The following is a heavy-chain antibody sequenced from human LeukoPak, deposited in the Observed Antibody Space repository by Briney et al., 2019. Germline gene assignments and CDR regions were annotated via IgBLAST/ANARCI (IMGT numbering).Heavy chain of an antibody. J-gene: IGHJ5*02. CDR3: ARDGGPDVLLWFGEWFDP. Sequence: PSETLSLTCTVSGGSISSYYWGWIRQPAGKGLEWIGSIYTSGSTNYNPSLKSRVTMSVDTSKNQFSLKLSSVTAADTAVYYCARDGGPDVLLWFGEWFDPWGQGTLVTVSS. V-gene: IGHV4-4*07. D-gene: IGHD3-10*01. CDR2: IYTSGST. CDR1: GGSISSYY.